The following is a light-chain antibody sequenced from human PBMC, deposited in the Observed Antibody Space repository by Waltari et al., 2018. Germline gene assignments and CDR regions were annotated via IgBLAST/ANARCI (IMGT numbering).Light chain of an antibody. V-gene: IGKV4-1*01. J-gene: IGKJ1*01. CDR1: QSVLYSSNNKHH. CDR2: WAS. Sequence: DIVMTQSPDSLAVSLVEKATMNCKSSQSVLYSSNNKHHLAWYQQKTGQPPKLFIYWASTGAYGVPDRCSGSGAGTDFTVTISSLPAEEVAVYYCLQDCNGPRTFGKGPKVEIK. CDR3: LQDCNGPRT.